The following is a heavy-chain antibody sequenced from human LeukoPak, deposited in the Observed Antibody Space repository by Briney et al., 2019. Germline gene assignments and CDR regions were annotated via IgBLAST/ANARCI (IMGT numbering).Heavy chain of an antibody. CDR1: GGSISSGSYY. Sequence: SETLSLTCTDSGGSISSGSYYWSWIRQPAGKGLEWIGRIYTSGSTNYNPSLKSRVTMPVDTSKNQFSLKLSSVTAADTAVYYCARVWIAPSHVAFDIWGQGTMVTVSS. CDR3: ARVWIAPSHVAFDI. V-gene: IGHV4-61*02. CDR2: IYTSGST. D-gene: IGHD2-2*03. J-gene: IGHJ3*02.